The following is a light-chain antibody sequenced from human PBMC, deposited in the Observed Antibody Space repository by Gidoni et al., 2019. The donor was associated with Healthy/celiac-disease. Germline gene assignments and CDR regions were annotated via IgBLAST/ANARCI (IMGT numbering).Light chain of an antibody. CDR1: QSVSSN. J-gene: IGKJ5*01. Sequence: EIVMKQSPATLSVSPGERATLSCRASQSVSSNLAWYQQKPGQAPRLLIYGASTRATGIPARFSGSGSGTEFTLTISSLQSEDFAVYYCQQCNNWPPITFGQGTRLEIK. V-gene: IGKV3-15*01. CDR3: QQCNNWPPIT. CDR2: GAS.